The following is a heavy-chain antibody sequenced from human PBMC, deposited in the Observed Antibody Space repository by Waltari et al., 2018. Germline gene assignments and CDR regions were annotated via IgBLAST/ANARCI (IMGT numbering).Heavy chain of an antibody. J-gene: IGHJ3*01. D-gene: IGHD3-10*01. Sequence: EVQLLQSGAEVKKPGTPAKISCQVSGDTFTDNYIHWIQQAPGKGLQWMGLLDPEVGQAVYAEKFQGRVTMTADTSIHTAYMELTSLTSEDTAFYYCAAALGGGISASRPFHFWGQGTMITVSS. V-gene: IGHV1-69-2*01. CDR1: GDTFTDNY. CDR3: AAALGGGISASRPFHF. CDR2: LDPEVGQA.